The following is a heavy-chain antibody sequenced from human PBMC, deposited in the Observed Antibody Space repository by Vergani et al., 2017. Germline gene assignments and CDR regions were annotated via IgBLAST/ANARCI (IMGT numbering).Heavy chain of an antibody. CDR3: ARISIAAAGDFDY. V-gene: IGHV3-7*03. CDR2: INQDGSEK. J-gene: IGHJ4*02. CDR1: GFTFGSYW. Sequence: EVQLVESGGGLVQPGGSLRLSCVASGFTFGSYWMNWVRQAPGKGLEWVANINQDGSEKHYVDSVKGRITISRDNAKNSLYLQMNSLRAEDTAVYYCARISIAAAGDFDYWGQGTLVTVSS. D-gene: IGHD6-13*01.